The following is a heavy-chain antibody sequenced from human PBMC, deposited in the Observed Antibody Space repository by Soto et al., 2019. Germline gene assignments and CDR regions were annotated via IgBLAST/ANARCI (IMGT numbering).Heavy chain of an antibody. CDR3: ARGIRNHYGHSGDYPHENF. V-gene: IGHV4-31*03. D-gene: IGHD2-21*02. CDR2: IYYSGST. Sequence: SETLSLTCTVSGGSISSGGYYWSWIRQHPGKGLEWIGYIYYSGSTYYNPSLKSRVTISVDTSKNQFSLKLSSVTAADTAVYYCARGIRNHYGHSGDYPHENFWGQGTLVTVSS. J-gene: IGHJ4*02. CDR1: GGSISSGGYY.